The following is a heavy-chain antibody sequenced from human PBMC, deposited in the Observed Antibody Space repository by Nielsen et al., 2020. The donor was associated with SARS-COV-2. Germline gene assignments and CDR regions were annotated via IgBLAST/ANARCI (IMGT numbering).Heavy chain of an antibody. Sequence: WVRQAPGQGLEWMGRINPNSGGTNYAQKFQGRVTMTRDTSISTAYMELSRLRSDDTAVYYCARGGRYYYYYGMDVWGQGTTVTVSS. CDR2: INPNSGGT. J-gene: IGHJ6*02. V-gene: IGHV1-2*06. CDR3: ARGGRYYYYYGMDV.